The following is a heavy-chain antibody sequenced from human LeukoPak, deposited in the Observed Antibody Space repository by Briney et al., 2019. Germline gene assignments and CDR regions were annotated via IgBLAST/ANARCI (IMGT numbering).Heavy chain of an antibody. D-gene: IGHD3-3*01. J-gene: IGHJ5*02. CDR3: ATSITYFDLWSGRDWMEH. V-gene: IGHV3-21*01. Sequence: GGSLRLSCVVSGLTFRSYSINWVRQPPGKGLEWVSSITGSSSHIFYTDSVKGRFTISRDNGKNSAYLQMDSLRAEDTALYFCATSITYFDLWSGRDWMEHWGQGALVIVSS. CDR1: GLTFRSYS. CDR2: ITGSSSHI.